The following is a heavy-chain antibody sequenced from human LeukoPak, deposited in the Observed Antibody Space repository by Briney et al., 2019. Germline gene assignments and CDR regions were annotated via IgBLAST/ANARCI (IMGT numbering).Heavy chain of an antibody. Sequence: GGSLRLSCAASGFTFSSYGMHWVRQAPGKGLEWVAFIRYDGSNKYYADSVKGRFTISRDNSKNTLYLQMNSLRAEDTAVYYCAKGSDSSFAYAFDIWGQGTMVTVSS. D-gene: IGHD6-6*01. V-gene: IGHV3-30*02. CDR2: IRYDGSNK. CDR1: GFTFSSYG. J-gene: IGHJ3*02. CDR3: AKGSDSSFAYAFDI.